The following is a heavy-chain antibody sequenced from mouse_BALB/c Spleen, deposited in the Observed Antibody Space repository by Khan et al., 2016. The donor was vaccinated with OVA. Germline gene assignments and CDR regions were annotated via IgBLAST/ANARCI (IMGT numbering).Heavy chain of an antibody. CDR2: IYPGSGNT. V-gene: IGHV1-77*01. J-gene: IGHJ3*01. CDR3: ARSGTGSFAY. D-gene: IGHD4-1*01. Sequence: QVQLQQSGAELARPGASVKLSCKASGYTFTDFYINWVKQRTGQDLEWIGDIYPGSGNTYYNEKFKDKATLTADTSSSTAYMQLSSMTSEDSAVYFCARSGTGSFAYWGQGTLVTVSA. CDR1: GYTFTDFY.